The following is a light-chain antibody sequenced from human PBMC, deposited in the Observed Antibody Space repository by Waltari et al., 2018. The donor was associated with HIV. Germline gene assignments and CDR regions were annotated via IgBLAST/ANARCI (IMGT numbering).Light chain of an antibody. J-gene: IGLJ1*01. Sequence: QSVLTQPPSASGTPGQRVTISCSGSSSNIGSNTENWYQQLPGTAPKLLIYRYNQRPSGVPDRFSGSKSGTSASLAISGLQSEDEAHYYCASWDDSLNGYVFGTGTKVTVL. V-gene: IGLV1-44*01. CDR3: ASWDDSLNGYV. CDR1: SSNIGSNT. CDR2: RYN.